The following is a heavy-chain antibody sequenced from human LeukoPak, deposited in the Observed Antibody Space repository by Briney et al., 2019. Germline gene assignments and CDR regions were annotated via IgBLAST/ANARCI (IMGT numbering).Heavy chain of an antibody. V-gene: IGHV3-11*06. J-gene: IGHJ5*02. CDR3: ARGGDTTGTTGWFDP. Sequence: GGSLRLSCAASGFTFSDYYMSWIRQAPGKGLEWVSYISSSSSYTNYADSVKGRFTISRDNAKNSLYLQMNSLRAEDTAVYYCARGGDTTGTTGWFDPWGREPWSPSPQ. D-gene: IGHD1-1*01. CDR1: GFTFSDYY. CDR2: ISSSSSYT.